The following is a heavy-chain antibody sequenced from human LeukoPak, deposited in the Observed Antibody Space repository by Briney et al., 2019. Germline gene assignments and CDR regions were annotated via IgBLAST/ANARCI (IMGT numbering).Heavy chain of an antibody. CDR3: ASTVSRGSFVSLPIDY. CDR2: IYHSGST. J-gene: IGHJ4*02. Sequence: PSETLSLTCTVSGGSISSSSYYWGWIRQPPGKGLEWIGSIYHSGSTYYNPSLKSRVTISVDTSKNQFSLKLSSVTAADTAVYYCASTVSRGSFVSLPIDYWGQGTLVTVSS. CDR1: GGSISSSSYY. V-gene: IGHV4-39*07. D-gene: IGHD4-17*01.